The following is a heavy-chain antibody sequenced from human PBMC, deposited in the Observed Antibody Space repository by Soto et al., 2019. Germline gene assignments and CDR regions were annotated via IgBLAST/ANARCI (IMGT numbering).Heavy chain of an antibody. J-gene: IGHJ4*02. CDR2: INHSGST. CDR3: ASLDAVRGVSDY. CDR1: GGSFSGYY. V-gene: IGHV4-34*01. D-gene: IGHD3-10*01. Sequence: QVQLQQWGAGLLKPSETLSLTCAVYGGSFSGYYWSWIRQPPVKGLERIGEINHSGSTNYNPSLKSRVAISVDTSKDQFSPKLSYVTAADTAVYYCASLDAVRGVSDYWGQGTLVTVSS.